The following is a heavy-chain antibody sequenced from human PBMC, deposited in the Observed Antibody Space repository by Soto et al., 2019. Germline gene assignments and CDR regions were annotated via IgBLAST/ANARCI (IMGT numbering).Heavy chain of an antibody. D-gene: IGHD3-9*01. CDR3: ASHPAVYYDILTGYSTTHGPLDY. J-gene: IGHJ4*02. Sequence: SGEVSCKASGGTLSSYAISWVRQAPGQGLEWMGGIIPIFGTANYAQKFQGRVTITADESTSTAYMELSSLRSEDTAVYYCASHPAVYYDILTGYSTTHGPLDYWGQGTLVTVSS. CDR1: GGTLSSYA. V-gene: IGHV1-69*13. CDR2: IIPIFGTA.